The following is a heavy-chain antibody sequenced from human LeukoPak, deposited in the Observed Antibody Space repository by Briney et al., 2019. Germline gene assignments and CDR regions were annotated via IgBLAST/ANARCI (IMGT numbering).Heavy chain of an antibody. V-gene: IGHV4-59*01. CDR3: ARYSGSSYVFDY. J-gene: IGHJ4*02. Sequence: PSETLSPTCTVSGDSISSYYWNWIRQPPGKGLEWIGYIYYTGSTNYNPSLKSRVTISVDTSKNQFSLKLSSVTAADTAVYYCARYSGSSYVFDYWGQGTLVTVSS. CDR1: GDSISSYY. D-gene: IGHD1-26*01. CDR2: IYYTGST.